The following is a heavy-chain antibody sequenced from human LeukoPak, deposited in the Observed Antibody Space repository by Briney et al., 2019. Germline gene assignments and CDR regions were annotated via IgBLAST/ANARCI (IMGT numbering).Heavy chain of an antibody. D-gene: IGHD4-11*01. J-gene: IGHJ3*02. CDR2: ISYDGSSK. CDR3: ARDREAYSNPMKDGAFDI. V-gene: IGHV3-30*04. Sequence: PGGSLRLSCAASAFTSSSYAMYWVRQAPGRGLEWVAVISYDGSSKYSADSVKGRFTISRDNSKSTLFLQMNSLRADDTAVYYCARDREAYSNPMKDGAFDIWGQGTMVTVSS. CDR1: AFTSSSYA.